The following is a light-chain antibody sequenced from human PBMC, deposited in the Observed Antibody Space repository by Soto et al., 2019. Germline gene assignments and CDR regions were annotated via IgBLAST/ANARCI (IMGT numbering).Light chain of an antibody. CDR3: QQYNGYPLT. CDR1: QSINAR. J-gene: IGKJ4*01. CDR2: KAS. V-gene: IGKV1-5*03. Sequence: DIPMTQSPSTLSASVGDRVTITCRASQSINARLAWYQQKPGKAPTLLIYKASTLEIGVPSRFSGSGSGTEFTLTISSLQPDDFATYYCQQYNGYPLTFAGGTKVDIK.